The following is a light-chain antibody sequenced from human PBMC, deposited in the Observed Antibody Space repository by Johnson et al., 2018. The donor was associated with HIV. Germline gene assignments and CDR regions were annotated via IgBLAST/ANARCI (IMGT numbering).Light chain of an antibody. J-gene: IGLJ1*01. Sequence: QSVLTQPPSVSAAPGQKVTISCSGSISNIGNIYVSWYQQLPGTAPKLLIYENDKRPSGIPDRFSGSKSGTSATLGITGLQTGDEADYYCATWDRSLSAGPYVFGTGTKGTVL. CDR3: ATWDRSLSAGPYV. CDR1: ISNIGNIY. CDR2: END. V-gene: IGLV1-51*02.